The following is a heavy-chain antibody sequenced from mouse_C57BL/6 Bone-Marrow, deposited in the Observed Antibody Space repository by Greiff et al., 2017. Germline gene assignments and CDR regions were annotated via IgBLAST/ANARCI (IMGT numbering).Heavy chain of an antibody. CDR2: IDPSDSYT. Sequence: QVHVQQPGAELVRPGTSVKLSCKASGYTFTSYWMHWVKQRPGQGLEWLGVIDPSDSYTNYNQKFKGKATLTVDTSSSTAYMQLSSRTSEDSAVYYCARLWSYYAMDYGGQGTSVTVSS. CDR3: ARLWSYYAMDY. J-gene: IGHJ4*01. CDR1: GYTFTSYW. V-gene: IGHV1-59*01.